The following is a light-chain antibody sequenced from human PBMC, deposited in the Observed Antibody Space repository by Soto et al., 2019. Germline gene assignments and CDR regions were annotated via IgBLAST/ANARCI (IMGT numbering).Light chain of an antibody. CDR1: ESIDNW. Sequence: DIQMTQSPSTLSASVGDTVTITCRASESIDNWLAWYQQKPGKAPKLLIFAASTLVRRLPSRFSGRGSGTEFTLTISSLHADDYATFYCQQYHTDWTFGQGTKVEIK. CDR3: QQYHTDWT. CDR2: AAS. J-gene: IGKJ1*01. V-gene: IGKV1-5*01.